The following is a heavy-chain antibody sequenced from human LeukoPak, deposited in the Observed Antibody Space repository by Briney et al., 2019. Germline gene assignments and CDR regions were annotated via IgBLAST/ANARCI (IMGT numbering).Heavy chain of an antibody. J-gene: IGHJ6*02. V-gene: IGHV4-30-4*01. CDR2: IYYSGST. CDR1: GGSISSGDYY. D-gene: IGHD4-17*01. CDR3: ARDSEERSGAPYGDYGRNYYYGMDV. Sequence: PSQTLSLTCTVSGGSISSGDYYWSWIRQPPGEGLEWIGYIYYSGSTYYNPSLKSRVTISADTSKNQFSLKLSSVTAADTAVYYCARDSEERSGAPYGDYGRNYYYGMDVWGQGTTVTVSS.